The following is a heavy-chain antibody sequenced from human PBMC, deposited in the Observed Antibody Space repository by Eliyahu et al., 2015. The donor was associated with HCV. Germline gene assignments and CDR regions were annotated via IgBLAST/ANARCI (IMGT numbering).Heavy chain of an antibody. V-gene: IGHV3-33*01. J-gene: IGHJ4*02. CDR1: GFXFSSYG. D-gene: IGHD6-6*01. CDR3: ARDYEYSSSSSDY. CDR2: IWYDGSNK. Sequence: QVQLVESGGGVVQPGRSLXLSCAASGFXFSSYGMHWVRQAPGKGLEWVAVIWYDGSNKYYADSVKGRFTISRDNSKNTLYLQMNSLRAEDTAVYYCARDYEYSSSSSDYWGQGTLVTVSS.